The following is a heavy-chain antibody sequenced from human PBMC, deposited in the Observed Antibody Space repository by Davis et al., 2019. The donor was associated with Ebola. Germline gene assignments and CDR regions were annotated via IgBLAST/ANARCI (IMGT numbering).Heavy chain of an antibody. D-gene: IGHD5-18*01. V-gene: IGHV4-59*04. Sequence: GSLRLSCAASGFTVSSNYMSWVRQPPGQGLEWIGNIYYSGSTYYNPSLKSRVTISVDTSKNQFSLKLSSVTAADTAVFYCARGPSYGSMVYGLDVWGQGTTVTVSS. CDR2: IYYSGST. CDR3: ARGPSYGSMVYGLDV. J-gene: IGHJ6*02. CDR1: GFTVSSNY.